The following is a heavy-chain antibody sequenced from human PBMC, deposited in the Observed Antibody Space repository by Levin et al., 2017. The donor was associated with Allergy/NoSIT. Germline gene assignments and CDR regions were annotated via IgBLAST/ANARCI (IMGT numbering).Heavy chain of an antibody. CDR3: ARGPAYESSANYAHYYDS. J-gene: IGHJ4*02. Sequence: GESLKISCAASGFTFSGYAMHWVRQAPGRGLEWVTVIAYDGNRKYYRDSLKGRFTVSRDNSKNTLYLQMNSLRPEDTGVYYCARGPAYESSANYAHYYDSWGQGTLVTVSS. D-gene: IGHD3-22*01. CDR1: GFTFSGYA. V-gene: IGHV3-30-3*01. CDR2: IAYDGNRK.